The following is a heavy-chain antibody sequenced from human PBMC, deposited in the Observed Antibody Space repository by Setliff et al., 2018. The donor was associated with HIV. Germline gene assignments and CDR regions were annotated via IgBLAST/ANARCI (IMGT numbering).Heavy chain of an antibody. CDR2: ISYSGTT. CDR1: GGSIGTYR. CDR3: ARRTSPPSGTYSQYYMDV. D-gene: IGHD1-26*01. V-gene: IGHV4-59*08. Sequence: PLETLSLTCAVSGGSIGTYRWNWIRQTPGKGLEWIGLISYSGTTDYNPSLKSRVTISVDTSKNQFSLKLTSVTAADTAVYYCARRTSPPSGTYSQYYMDVWGRGTTVTVSS. J-gene: IGHJ6*03.